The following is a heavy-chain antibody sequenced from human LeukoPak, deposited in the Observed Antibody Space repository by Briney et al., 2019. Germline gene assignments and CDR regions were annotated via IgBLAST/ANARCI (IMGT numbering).Heavy chain of an antibody. CDR3: ATKSSYLYYFDY. J-gene: IGHJ4*02. V-gene: IGHV1-69*06. Sequence: ASVKVSCKASGGTFSSYAISWVRQAPGQGLEWMGGIIPIFGTANYAQKFQGRVTMTEDTSTDTAYMELSSLRSEDTAVYYCATKSSYLYYFDYWGQGTLVTVSS. CDR2: IIPIFGTA. D-gene: IGHD5-18*01. CDR1: GGTFSSYA.